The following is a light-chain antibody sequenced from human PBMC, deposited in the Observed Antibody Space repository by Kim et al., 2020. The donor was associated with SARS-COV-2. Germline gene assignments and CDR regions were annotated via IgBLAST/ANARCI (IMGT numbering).Light chain of an antibody. J-gene: IGLJ1*01. V-gene: IGLV1-40*01. Sequence: RVTTPRPTGRSNNRGSYNVHWYQQLPGPAPKVLIYGNRDRPSGVPDRFSGSKSGTSASLTITRLRAEDEADYYCQSYDNSLRGYVFGTGTKVTVL. CDR1: RSNNRGSYN. CDR2: GNR. CDR3: QSYDNSLRGYV.